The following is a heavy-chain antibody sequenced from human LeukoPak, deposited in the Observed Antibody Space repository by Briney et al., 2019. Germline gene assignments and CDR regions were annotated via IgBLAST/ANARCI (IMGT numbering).Heavy chain of an antibody. CDR2: XXXXXXXX. Sequence: ASVKVSCKASGYTFTSYGISWVRQAPGQGLXXXXXXXXXXXXXXXXXXXQXXXXXXTDTSTSTAYMELRSLRSDDTAVYYCARDPYGGDFDAFDIWGQGTMVTVSS. J-gene: IGHJ3*02. CDR3: ARDPYGGDFDAFDI. V-gene: IGHV1-18*04. CDR1: GYTFTSYG. D-gene: IGHD2-21*01.